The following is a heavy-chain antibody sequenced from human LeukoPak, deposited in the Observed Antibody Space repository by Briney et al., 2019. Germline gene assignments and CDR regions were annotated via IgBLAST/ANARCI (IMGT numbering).Heavy chain of an antibody. Sequence: GGSLRLSCAASGFTFSSYSMNWVRQAPGMGLEWVSYISSSSGTIHHADSVEGRFTISRDNAKNLLFLQMDSLRDEDTAVYYCARDEAYSGTYAVTWGQGTLVTVSS. V-gene: IGHV3-48*02. J-gene: IGHJ5*02. CDR3: ARDEAYSGTYAVT. CDR2: ISSSSGTI. CDR1: GFTFSSYS. D-gene: IGHD1-26*01.